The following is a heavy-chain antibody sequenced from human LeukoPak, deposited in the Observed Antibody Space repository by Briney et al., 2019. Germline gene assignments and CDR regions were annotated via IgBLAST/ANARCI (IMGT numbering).Heavy chain of an antibody. Sequence: GGSLRLSCAASGFTVSSNYTSWVRQAPGKGLEWVSVIYSGGSTYYADSVKGRFTISRDNSKNTLYLQMDSLRAEDTAVYYCARDPSSWYYYYMDVWGKGTTVTVSS. CDR3: ARDPSSWYYYYMDV. D-gene: IGHD6-13*01. V-gene: IGHV3-66*01. CDR1: GFTVSSNY. CDR2: IYSGGST. J-gene: IGHJ6*03.